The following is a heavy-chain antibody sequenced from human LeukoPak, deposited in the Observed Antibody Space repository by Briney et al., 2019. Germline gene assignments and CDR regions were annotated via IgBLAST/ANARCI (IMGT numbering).Heavy chain of an antibody. CDR3: ARGRRIFMVPQAAGTEP. Sequence: SETLSLTCTVSGYSISNDYYWGWIRQSPGKGLEWIGSIYHSGSTNYNPSLKSRVTISVDTSKNQFSLKLSSVTAADTAVYYCARGRRIFMVPQAAGTEPWGQGTLVTVSS. CDR1: GYSISNDYY. J-gene: IGHJ5*02. V-gene: IGHV4-38-2*02. CDR2: IYHSGST. D-gene: IGHD6-13*01.